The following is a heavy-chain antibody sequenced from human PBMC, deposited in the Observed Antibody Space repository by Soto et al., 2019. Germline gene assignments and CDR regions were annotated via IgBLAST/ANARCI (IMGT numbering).Heavy chain of an antibody. CDR1: GGSFSGYY. D-gene: IGHD4-17*01. CDR2: INHSGST. CDR3: AREGPDYGDSRHYFDY. V-gene: IGHV4-34*01. J-gene: IGHJ4*02. Sequence: SETLSLTCAVYGGSFSGYYCSWIRQPPGKGLEWIGEINHSGSTNYNPSLKSRVAISVDTSKNQFSLKLSSVTAADTAVYYCAREGPDYGDSRHYFDYWGQGTLVTVSS.